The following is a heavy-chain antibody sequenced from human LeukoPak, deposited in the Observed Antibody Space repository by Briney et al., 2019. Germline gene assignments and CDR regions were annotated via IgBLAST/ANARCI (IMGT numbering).Heavy chain of an antibody. CDR3: ARQPPTLDFWSGYMASQYYFDY. D-gene: IGHD3-3*01. CDR2: IYYSGST. CDR1: GGSISSSSYH. V-gene: IGHV4-39*01. Sequence: SETLSLTCTVSGGSISSSSYHWGWIRQPPGKGLEWIGSIYYSGSTYYNPSLKSRVTISVDTSKNQFSLKLSSVTAADTAVYYCARQPPTLDFWSGYMASQYYFDYWGQGTLVTVSS. J-gene: IGHJ4*02.